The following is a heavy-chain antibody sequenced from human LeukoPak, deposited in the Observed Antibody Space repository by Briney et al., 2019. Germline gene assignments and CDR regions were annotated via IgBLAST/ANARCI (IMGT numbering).Heavy chain of an antibody. CDR3: ARRRPLEADFDY. Sequence: SETLSLTCTVSGGSISSYYWSWIRQPPGKGLEWIGYIYYSGSTSYNPSLKSRVTISVDTSKNQFSLKLSSVTAADTAVYYCARRRPLEADFDYWGQGTLVTVSS. CDR2: IYYSGST. CDR1: GGSISSYY. V-gene: IGHV4-59*08. D-gene: IGHD1-1*01. J-gene: IGHJ4*02.